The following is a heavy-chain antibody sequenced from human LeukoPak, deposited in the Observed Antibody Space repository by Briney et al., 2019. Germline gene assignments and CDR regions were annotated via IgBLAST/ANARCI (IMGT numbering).Heavy chain of an antibody. V-gene: IGHV4-59*01. CDR2: IYYSGST. Sequence: KTSETLSLTCTVSSGSFSSYYCSWIRQPPGKGLEWIGYIYYSGSTNYNPSLKSRVTISVDTSKNQFSLKLSSVTAADTAVYYCARGQGDCSGGSCYYYFDYWGQGTLVTVSS. J-gene: IGHJ4*02. CDR1: SGSFSSYY. CDR3: ARGQGDCSGGSCYYYFDY. D-gene: IGHD2-15*01.